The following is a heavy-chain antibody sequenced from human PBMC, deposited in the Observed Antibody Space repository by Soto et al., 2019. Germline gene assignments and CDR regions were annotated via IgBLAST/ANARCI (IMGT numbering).Heavy chain of an antibody. CDR3: AREHSSSWRFDY. D-gene: IGHD6-13*01. Sequence: QVQLVQSGAEVKKPGASVKVSCKASGYTFTSYDINWVRQATGQGLEWMVWMKPNSGNTGYAQKFQGRVTMTRNTSISTAYMELSSLRSEDTDVYYCAREHSSSWRFDYWGQGTLVTVSS. CDR1: GYTFTSYD. CDR2: MKPNSGNT. V-gene: IGHV1-8*01. J-gene: IGHJ4*02.